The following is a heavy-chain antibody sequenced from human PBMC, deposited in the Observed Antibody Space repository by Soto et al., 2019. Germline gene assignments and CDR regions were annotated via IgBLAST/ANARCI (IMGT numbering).Heavy chain of an antibody. J-gene: IGHJ3*01. V-gene: IGHV4-31*01. CDR2: ISYSGTT. Sequence: QVQLQESGPGLVKPSQTLSLTCTVSGGSISSRGYYWDWIRQHPGEGLEWMGYISYSGTTNYNPSLKSLVTISVDTSNNQLSLKLSSVTAADTAVYYCARDHGPRGAFDFWGQGTMVTVSS. CDR3: ARDHGPRGAFDF. CDR1: GGSISSRGYY. D-gene: IGHD3-10*01.